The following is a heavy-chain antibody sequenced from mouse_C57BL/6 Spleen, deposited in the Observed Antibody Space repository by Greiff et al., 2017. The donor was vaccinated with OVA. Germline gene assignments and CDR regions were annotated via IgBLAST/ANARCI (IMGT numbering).Heavy chain of an antibody. CDR2: IDPSDSYT. CDR3: ARASYDYDEVDY. J-gene: IGHJ2*01. V-gene: IGHV1-59*01. D-gene: IGHD2-4*01. CDR1: GYTFTSYW. Sequence: QVQLQQPGAELVRPGTSVKLSCKASGYTFTSYWMHWVKQRPGQGLEWIGVIDPSDSYTNYNQKFKGKATLTVDTSSSTAYMQLSSLIAEDAAVDDCARASYDYDEVDYWGQGTTLTVSS.